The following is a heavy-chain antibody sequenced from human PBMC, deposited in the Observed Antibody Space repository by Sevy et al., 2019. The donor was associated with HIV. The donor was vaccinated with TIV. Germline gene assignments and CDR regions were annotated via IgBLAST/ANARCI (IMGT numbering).Heavy chain of an antibody. J-gene: IGHJ5*02. Sequence: GGSLRLSCAASGFTFSSYSMNWVRQAPGKGLEWVSSISSSSSYIYYVDSVKGRFTISRDNAKNSLYLQMNSLRAEDTAVYYCAAGTVVNSYWFDPWGQGTLVTVSS. CDR3: AAGTVVNSYWFDP. V-gene: IGHV3-21*01. D-gene: IGHD2-15*01. CDR2: ISSSSSYI. CDR1: GFTFSSYS.